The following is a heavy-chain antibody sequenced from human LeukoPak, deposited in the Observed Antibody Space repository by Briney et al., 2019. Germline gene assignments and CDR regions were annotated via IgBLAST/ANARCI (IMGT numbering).Heavy chain of an antibody. Sequence: AASVKVSCKASGYTFTSYDINWVRQATGQGLEWMGWMNPNSGNTGYAQKFQGRVTITRNTSISTAYMELSSLRSEDTAVYYCASGGITMIRNAFDIWGQGTMVTVSS. CDR3: ASGGITMIRNAFDI. CDR2: MNPNSGNT. CDR1: GYTFTSYD. J-gene: IGHJ3*02. V-gene: IGHV1-8*01. D-gene: IGHD3-22*01.